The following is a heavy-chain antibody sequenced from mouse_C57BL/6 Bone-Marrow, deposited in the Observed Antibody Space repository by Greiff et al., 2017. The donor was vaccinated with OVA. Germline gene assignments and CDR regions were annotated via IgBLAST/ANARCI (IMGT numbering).Heavy chain of an antibody. V-gene: IGHV5-4*01. Sequence: EVQGVESGGGLVKPGGSLKLSCAASGFTFSSYAMSWVRQTPEKRLEWVATISDGGSYTYYPDNVKGRFTISRDNAKNNLYLQMSHLKSEDTAMYYCARGGYYLFAYWGQGTLVTVSA. CDR2: ISDGGSYT. J-gene: IGHJ3*01. D-gene: IGHD2-3*01. CDR1: GFTFSSYA. CDR3: ARGGYYLFAY.